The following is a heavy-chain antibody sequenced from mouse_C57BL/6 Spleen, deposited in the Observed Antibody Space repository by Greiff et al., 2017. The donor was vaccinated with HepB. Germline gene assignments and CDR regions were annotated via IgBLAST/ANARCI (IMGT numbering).Heavy chain of an antibody. J-gene: IGHJ4*01. CDR1: GFTFTDYY. CDR3: ATGEGYYYAMDY. Sequence: EVMLVESGGGLVQPGGSLSLSCAASGFTFTDYYMSWVRQPPGKALEWLGFIRNKANGYTTEYSASVKGRFTISRDNYQSILYLQMNALSAEDSATYYCATGEGYYYAMDYWGQGTSVTVSS. V-gene: IGHV7-3*01. CDR2: IRNKANGYTT. D-gene: IGHD2-2*01.